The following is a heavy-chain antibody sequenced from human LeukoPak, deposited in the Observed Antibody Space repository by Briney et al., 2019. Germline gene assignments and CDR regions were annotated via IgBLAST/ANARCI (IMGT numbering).Heavy chain of an antibody. CDR3: ARVRSSGPSDV. Sequence: SETLSLTCTVSGGPISSYYWSWIRQPPGKGLEWIGYVYYSGSTYYNPSLKSRVTISVDTSKNQFSLKLSSVTAADTAVYYCARVRSSGPSDVWGQGTTVTVSS. J-gene: IGHJ6*02. CDR1: GGPISSYY. D-gene: IGHD6-19*01. CDR2: VYYSGST. V-gene: IGHV4-59*06.